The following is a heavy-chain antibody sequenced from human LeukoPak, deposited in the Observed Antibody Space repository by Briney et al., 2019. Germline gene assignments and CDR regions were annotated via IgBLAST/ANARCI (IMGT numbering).Heavy chain of an antibody. Sequence: GASVKVSCKASGGTFSSYAISWVRQAPGQGLEWMGRIIPILGIANYAQKFQGRVTITADKSTSTAYMELSSLRSEDTAVYYCARGGLAAASLRNSGPYGMDVWGQGTTVTVSS. CDR3: ARGGLAAASLRNSGPYGMDV. CDR2: IIPILGIA. CDR1: GGTFSSYA. D-gene: IGHD6-13*01. J-gene: IGHJ6*02. V-gene: IGHV1-69*04.